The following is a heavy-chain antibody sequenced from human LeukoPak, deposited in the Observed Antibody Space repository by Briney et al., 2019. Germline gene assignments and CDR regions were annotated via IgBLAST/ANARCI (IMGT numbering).Heavy chain of an antibody. V-gene: IGHV3-48*03. CDR3: ARDLGDIVATMIFDY. CDR2: ISSSGSTI. CDR1: GFTFSSYE. D-gene: IGHD5-12*01. J-gene: IGHJ4*02. Sequence: GGSLRLSCAASGFTFSSYEMNWVRQAPGKGLEWVSCISSSGSTIYYADSVKGRFTISRDNAKNSLYLQMNSLRAEDTAVYYCARDLGDIVATMIFDYWGQGTLVTVSS.